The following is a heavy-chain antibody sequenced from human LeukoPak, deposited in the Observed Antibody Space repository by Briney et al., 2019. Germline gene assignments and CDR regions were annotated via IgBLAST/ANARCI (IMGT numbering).Heavy chain of an antibody. V-gene: IGHV4-59*12. CDR2: IYYSGST. Sequence: PSETLSLTCTVSGGSISTYYWSWIRQPPGKGLEWIGYIYYSGSTSYNPSLKSRVTISVDTSKNQFSLKLSSVTAADTAVYYCARLSYSGSYYFDYWGQGTLVTVSS. J-gene: IGHJ4*02. CDR1: GGSISTYY. CDR3: ARLSYSGSYYFDY. D-gene: IGHD1-26*01.